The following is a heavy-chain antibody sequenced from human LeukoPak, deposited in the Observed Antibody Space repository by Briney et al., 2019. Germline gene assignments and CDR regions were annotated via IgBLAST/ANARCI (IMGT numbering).Heavy chain of an antibody. CDR2: IYYSGST. Sequence: SETLSLTCTVSGGSISSYYWSWIRQPPGKGLEWIGYIYYSGSTNYNPSLKSRVTISVDTSKNQFSLKLSSVTAADTAVYYCARWKAGAPFDYWGQGTLVTVSS. J-gene: IGHJ4*02. CDR3: ARWKAGAPFDY. CDR1: GGSISSYY. D-gene: IGHD6-19*01. V-gene: IGHV4-59*08.